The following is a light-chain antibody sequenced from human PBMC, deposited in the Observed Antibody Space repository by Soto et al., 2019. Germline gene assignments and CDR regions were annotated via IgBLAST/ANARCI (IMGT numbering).Light chain of an antibody. Sequence: QTVVTQEPSFSVSPGGTVTLTCGLSSGSVSTDDYPGWYQQTPGQAPRALIYNTYTRSSGVPDRFSGSIVGNKAALTITGAQADDASDYYCVLYMGRGIWVFGGGTKLTVL. V-gene: IGLV8-61*01. J-gene: IGLJ3*02. CDR2: NTY. CDR1: SGSVSTDDY. CDR3: VLYMGRGIWV.